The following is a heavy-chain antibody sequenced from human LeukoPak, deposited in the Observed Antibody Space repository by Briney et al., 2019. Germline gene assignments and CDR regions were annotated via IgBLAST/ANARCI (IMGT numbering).Heavy chain of an antibody. Sequence: PGGSLRLSCAASGFTFSNYWMSWVRQAPGKGLEWVANIKQDGSEKYYGNSVKGRFTISRDNAKNSLYLQMNSLRAEDTAIYYCAREVYDILTGYLLFDYWGQGTLVTVSS. CDR2: IKQDGSEK. J-gene: IGHJ4*02. CDR1: GFTFSNYW. D-gene: IGHD3-9*01. CDR3: AREVYDILTGYLLFDY. V-gene: IGHV3-7*01.